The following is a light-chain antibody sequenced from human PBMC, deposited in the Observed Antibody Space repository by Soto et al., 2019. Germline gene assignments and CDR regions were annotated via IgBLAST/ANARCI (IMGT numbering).Light chain of an antibody. V-gene: IGLV2-14*01. CDR1: SSDVGGYNY. CDR3: AVWDQSLTVWV. J-gene: IGLJ3*02. CDR2: EVS. Sequence: QSALTQPASVSGSPGQSITISCTGTSSDVGGYNYVSWYQQHPGKAPKLMIYEVSNRPSGVSNRFSGSKSGNTASLTISGLQAEDEADYYCAVWDQSLTVWVFGGGTKLTVL.